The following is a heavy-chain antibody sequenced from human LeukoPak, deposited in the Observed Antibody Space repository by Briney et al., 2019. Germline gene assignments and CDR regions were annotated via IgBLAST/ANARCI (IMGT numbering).Heavy chain of an antibody. Sequence: NSSETLSLTCSVSGVSISSGSNYWGWIRQPPGKTLEWIGSIYSSGSTHYNPSLKSRVIILIDTAKNHFSLNLSSVTAADTAVYYCARSDGYGLVGIWSQGTMVTVSS. CDR2: IYSSGST. V-gene: IGHV4-39*07. D-gene: IGHD3-10*01. J-gene: IGHJ3*02. CDR1: GVSISSGSNY. CDR3: ARSDGYGLVGI.